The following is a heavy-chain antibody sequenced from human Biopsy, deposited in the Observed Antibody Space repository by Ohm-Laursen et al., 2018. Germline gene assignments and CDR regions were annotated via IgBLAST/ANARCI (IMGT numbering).Heavy chain of an antibody. CDR1: GYTFTSYE. V-gene: IGHV1-8*01. D-gene: IGHD3-10*01. J-gene: IGHJ4*02. Sequence: ASVKVSCKASGYTFTSYEINWVRQATGQGLEWMGWMNPNSGNIGYAQKFQGRVTMTRNTSISTAYMEVSSLRSEDTAVYYCARGRNPVWFGEDLDYWGQGTPVTVSS. CDR3: ARGRNPVWFGEDLDY. CDR2: MNPNSGNI.